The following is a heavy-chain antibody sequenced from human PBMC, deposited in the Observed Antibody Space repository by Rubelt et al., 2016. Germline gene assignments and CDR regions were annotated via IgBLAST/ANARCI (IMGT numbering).Heavy chain of an antibody. Sequence: QVQLVQSGAEVKKPGASVKVSCKASGYTFTSYDINWVRQATGQGLEWMGWMNPNSGNTGYAQKFQGRVTMTRNTSISPAYMERSSLSAEDQVVDYCAGMVNGIWTCYHNWVDPWGEGALCNVSS. J-gene: IGHJ5*02. CDR3: AGMVNGIWTCYHNWVDP. D-gene: IGHD3-9*01. V-gene: IGHV1-8*01. CDR1: GYTFTSYD. CDR2: MNPNSGNT.